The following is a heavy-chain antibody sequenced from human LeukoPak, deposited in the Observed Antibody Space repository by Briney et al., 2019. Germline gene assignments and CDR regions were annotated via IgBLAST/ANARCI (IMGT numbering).Heavy chain of an antibody. CDR2: ISGSGGST. D-gene: IGHD1-26*01. Sequence: GGSLRLSCAVSGFIVSSNYMNWVRQAPGKGLEWVSAISGSGGSTYYADSVKGRFTISRDNSRNTLYLQMNSLRAEDTAVYYCAKDQFIVGAHLPGDYWGQGTLVTVSS. CDR1: GFIVSSNY. J-gene: IGHJ4*02. CDR3: AKDQFIVGAHLPGDY. V-gene: IGHV3-23*01.